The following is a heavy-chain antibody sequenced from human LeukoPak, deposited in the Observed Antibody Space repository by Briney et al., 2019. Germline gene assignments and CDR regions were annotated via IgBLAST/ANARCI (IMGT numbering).Heavy chain of an antibody. D-gene: IGHD1-26*01. Sequence: GGSLRLSCAASGFTFSTYWMSWVRQAPGKGLEWVANIKQDESEKYYVDSVKGRFTISRDNAKNSLYLQMNSLRAEDTAVYYCARDHSGSSYGWRYWGQGTLVTVSS. V-gene: IGHV3-7*01. CDR3: ARDHSGSSYGWRY. CDR1: GFTFSTYW. J-gene: IGHJ4*02. CDR2: IKQDESEK.